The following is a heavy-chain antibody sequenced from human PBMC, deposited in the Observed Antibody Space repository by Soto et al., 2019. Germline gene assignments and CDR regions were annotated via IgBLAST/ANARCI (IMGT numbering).Heavy chain of an antibody. CDR2: IYYSGSS. V-gene: IGHV4-30-4*01. CDR3: ARSRISIFGILSIGSYFDP. Sequence: PSETLSLTCTVSGGSISSGDYYWSWIRQPPGKGLEWIGYIYYSGSSYYNPSLKSRVSISIDTSKNQFSLKLSSVTAADTAVYYCARSRISIFGILSIGSYFDPWGPRALVTVSS. D-gene: IGHD3-3*01. CDR1: GGSISSGDYY. J-gene: IGHJ5*02.